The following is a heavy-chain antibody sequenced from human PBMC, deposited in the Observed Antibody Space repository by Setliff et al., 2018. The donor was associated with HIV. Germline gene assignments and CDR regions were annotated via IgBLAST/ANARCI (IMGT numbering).Heavy chain of an antibody. Sequence: EASVKVSCKASGYTFTSYGISWVRQAPGQGLEWMGWISAYNGNTNYAQKLQGRVTVTTDTSTSTAYMELRSLRSDDTAVYYCARDIVVVVAAPDAFDIWGQGTMVTVSS. CDR1: GYTFTSYG. J-gene: IGHJ3*02. CDR2: ISAYNGNT. D-gene: IGHD2-15*01. CDR3: ARDIVVVVAAPDAFDI. V-gene: IGHV1-18*01.